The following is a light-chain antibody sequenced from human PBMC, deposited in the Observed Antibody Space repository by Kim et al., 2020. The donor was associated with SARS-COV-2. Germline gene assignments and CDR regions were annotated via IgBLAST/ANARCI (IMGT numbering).Light chain of an antibody. Sequence: DIQMTQSPSSLSASVGDRVTITCRASQDIANSLAWYQQKPGTAPKLLIYAASTLESGVPSRFSGSGSGTEFTLTIGSLQTEDIATYYCQKYETAPWTFGAGTKVDIK. CDR1: QDIANS. V-gene: IGKV1-27*01. CDR3: QKYETAPWT. J-gene: IGKJ1*01. CDR2: AAS.